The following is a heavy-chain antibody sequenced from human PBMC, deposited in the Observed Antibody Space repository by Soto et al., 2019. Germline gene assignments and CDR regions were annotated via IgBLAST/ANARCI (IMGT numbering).Heavy chain of an antibody. Sequence: PSETLSLTCAVYGASFTGYYWTWIRQSPGKGLEWIGEINHSGSTNHNPSLKSRVIISVDMSKNQFSLDLSSVTAADTAIYYCARGGAGAGTDYYYFYYMDVWAKGTPVTVSS. CDR2: INHSGST. D-gene: IGHD1-1*01. CDR1: GASFTGYY. CDR3: ARGGAGAGTDYYYFYYMDV. J-gene: IGHJ6*03. V-gene: IGHV4-34*01.